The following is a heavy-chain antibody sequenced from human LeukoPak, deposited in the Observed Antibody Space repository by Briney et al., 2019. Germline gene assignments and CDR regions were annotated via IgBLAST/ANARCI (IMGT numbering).Heavy chain of an antibody. CDR2: IYTSGST. V-gene: IGHV4-4*07. J-gene: IGHJ3*02. CDR1: GGSLSSYY. Sequence: SETLSLTCTVSGGSLSSYYWSWIRQPAGKGLEWIGRIYTSGSTNYNPSLKSRVTMSVDTSKNQFSLKLSSVTAADTAVYYCARDREYYDFWSGLVDAFDIWGQGTMVTVSS. D-gene: IGHD3-3*01. CDR3: ARDREYYDFWSGLVDAFDI.